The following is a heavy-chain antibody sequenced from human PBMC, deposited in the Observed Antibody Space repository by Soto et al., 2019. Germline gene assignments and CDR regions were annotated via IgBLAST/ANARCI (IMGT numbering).Heavy chain of an antibody. CDR1: GFTFSSYS. V-gene: IGHV3-21*01. CDR3: ARKTYYDFWSGYDGMDV. CDR2: ISSSSSYI. D-gene: IGHD3-3*01. J-gene: IGHJ6*02. Sequence: GGSLRLSCGASGFTFSSYSMNWVRQAPGKGLEWVSSISSSSSYIYYADSVKGRFTISRDNAKNSLYLQMNSLRAEDTAVYYCARKTYYDFWSGYDGMDVWGQGTKVTVSS.